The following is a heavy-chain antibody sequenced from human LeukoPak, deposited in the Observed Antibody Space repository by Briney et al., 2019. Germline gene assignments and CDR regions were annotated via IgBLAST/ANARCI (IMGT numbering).Heavy chain of an antibody. CDR3: ARAPEGNEDFDY. J-gene: IGHJ4*02. CDR2: INPNSGGT. D-gene: IGHD2-8*01. CDR1: GYTFTGYY. Sequence: ASVKVSCKASGYTFTGYYMHWVRQAPGQGLEWMGWINPNSGGTNYAQKFQGRVTMTRDTSTSTVYMELSSLRSEDTAVYYCARAPEGNEDFDYWGQGTLVTVSS. V-gene: IGHV1-2*02.